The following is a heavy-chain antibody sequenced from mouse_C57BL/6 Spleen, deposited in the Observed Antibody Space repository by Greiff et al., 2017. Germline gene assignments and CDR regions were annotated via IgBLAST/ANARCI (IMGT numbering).Heavy chain of an antibody. CDR3: ARDEGYYYSSSPYYFDY. V-gene: IGHV5-4*01. CDR1: GFTFSSYA. J-gene: IGHJ2*01. CDR2: ISDGGSYT. Sequence: EVQLVESGGGLVKPGGSLKLSCAASGFTFSSYAMSWVRQTPENRLEWVATISDGGSYTYYPDNVKGRFTISRDNAKNNLYLQMSKLKSEDTAMYYCARDEGYYYSSSPYYFDYWGQGTTLTVSS. D-gene: IGHD1-1*01.